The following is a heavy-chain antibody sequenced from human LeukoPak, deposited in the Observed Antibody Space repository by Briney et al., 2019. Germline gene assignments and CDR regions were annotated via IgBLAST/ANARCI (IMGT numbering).Heavy chain of an antibody. D-gene: IGHD3-10*01. CDR2: ISAYNGNT. CDR3: ARAGKYYGSGSYYKFDY. Sequence: GASVKVSCKASGYTFTSYGISWVRQAPGQGLEWMGWISAYNGNTNYAQKLQGRVTMTTDTSTSTAYMELRSLRSDDTAVYYCARAGKYYGSGSYYKFDYWGQGTLVTVSS. J-gene: IGHJ4*02. CDR1: GYTFTSYG. V-gene: IGHV1-18*01.